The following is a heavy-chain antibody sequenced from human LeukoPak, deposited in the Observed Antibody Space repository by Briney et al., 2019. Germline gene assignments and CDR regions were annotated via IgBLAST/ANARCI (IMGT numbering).Heavy chain of an antibody. CDR3: AKGLYRSSSVFDY. V-gene: IGHV3-30*18. J-gene: IGHJ4*02. Sequence: GGSLRLSCAASGFTFSSFGMHWVRQAPGKGLEWLAAMSNDGSSEFYGDSVKGRLTISRDNSKNTLFLEMNSLRAEDTAVYYCAKGLYRSSSVFDYWGQGTLVTVSS. CDR2: MSNDGSSE. D-gene: IGHD6-6*01. CDR1: GFTFSSFG.